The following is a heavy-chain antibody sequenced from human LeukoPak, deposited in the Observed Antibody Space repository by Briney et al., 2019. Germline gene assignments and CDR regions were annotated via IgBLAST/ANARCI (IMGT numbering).Heavy chain of an antibody. V-gene: IGHV4-34*01. J-gene: IGHJ6*03. CDR1: GGSFSGYY. CDR2: INHSGST. Sequence: SETLSLTCAAYGGSFSGYYWSWIRQPPGKGLEWIGEINHSGSTNYNPSLKSRVTISVDTSKNQFSLKLSSVTAADTAVYYCASVPPPRGYSGYPNMDVWGKGTTVTVSS. D-gene: IGHD5-12*01. CDR3: ASVPPPRGYSGYPNMDV.